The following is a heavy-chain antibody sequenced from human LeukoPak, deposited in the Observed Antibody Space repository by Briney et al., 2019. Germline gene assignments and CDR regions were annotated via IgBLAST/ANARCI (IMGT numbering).Heavy chain of an antibody. CDR2: INPSGGST. CDR3: ARDLWSDDSSGYSYYFDY. CDR1: GYTFTSYY. V-gene: IGHV1-46*01. Sequence: GASVKVSCKASGYTFTSYYMHWVRQAPGQGLEWMGIINPSGGSTSYAQKFQGRVTMTRDTSTSTVYMELSSLRSKDTAVYYCARDLWSDDSSGYSYYFDYWGQGTLVTVSS. D-gene: IGHD3-22*01. J-gene: IGHJ4*02.